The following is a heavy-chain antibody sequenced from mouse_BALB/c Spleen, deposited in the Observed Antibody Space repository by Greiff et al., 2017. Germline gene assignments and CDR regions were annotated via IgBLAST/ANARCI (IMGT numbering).Heavy chain of an antibody. CDR1: GYTFTSYW. Sequence: QVQLQQPGAELVRPGASVKLSCKASGYTFTSYWINWVKQRPGQGLEWIGNIYPSDSYTNYNQKFKDKATLTVDKSSSTAYMQLSSPTSEDSAVYYCTRKGAFDYWGQGTTLTVSS. CDR2: IYPSDSYT. CDR3: TRKGAFDY. V-gene: IGHV1-69*02. J-gene: IGHJ2*01.